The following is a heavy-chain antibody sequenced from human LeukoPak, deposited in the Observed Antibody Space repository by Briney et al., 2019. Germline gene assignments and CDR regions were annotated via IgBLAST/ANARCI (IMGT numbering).Heavy chain of an antibody. J-gene: IGHJ3*02. CDR1: GFTFSSYW. V-gene: IGHV3-7*01. Sequence: PGGSLSLSCAGSGFTFSSYWMSWVRQAPGKGPEWVSNIKDDGSEKYYLDSVKGRFTISRDNAKNSLYLQMNSLRAEDTAVYSFARIKDYGFDIWGQGTMVTVSS. CDR3: ARIKDYGFDI. D-gene: IGHD2-15*01. CDR2: IKDDGSEK.